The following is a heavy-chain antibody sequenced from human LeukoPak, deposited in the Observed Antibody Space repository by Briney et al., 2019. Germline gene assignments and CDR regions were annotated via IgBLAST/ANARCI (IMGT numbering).Heavy chain of an antibody. V-gene: IGHV3-23*01. CDR3: AKAPGEFGYYFDY. Sequence: QSGGSLRLSCAASGFTFSSYAMSWVRQAPGKGLEWVSGISGSGGRTYYADSVKGRFTISRDNSKNTLYLQMNSLRAEDTAVYYCAKAPGEFGYYFDYWGQGTLVTVSS. CDR2: ISGSGGRT. J-gene: IGHJ4*02. CDR1: GFTFSSYA. D-gene: IGHD7-27*01.